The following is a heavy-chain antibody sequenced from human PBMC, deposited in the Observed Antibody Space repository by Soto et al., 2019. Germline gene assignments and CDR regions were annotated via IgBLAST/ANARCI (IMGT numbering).Heavy chain of an antibody. V-gene: IGHV3-53*02. Sequence: EVQLVETGGGVIQPGGSLRLSCAASGVTVSGNYMSWVRQAPGKGLEWVSVIYNGGGTYYADSVKGRFTISRDNSKNTLYVQMISLRAEDTAVYYCASTRGSSYDYWGQGNLVTVSS. D-gene: IGHD6-6*01. CDR1: GVTVSGNY. CDR2: IYNGGGT. J-gene: IGHJ4*02. CDR3: ASTRGSSYDY.